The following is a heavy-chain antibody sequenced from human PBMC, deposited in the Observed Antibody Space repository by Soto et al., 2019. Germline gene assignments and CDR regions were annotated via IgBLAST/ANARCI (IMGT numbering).Heavy chain of an antibody. Sequence: EVQLLESGGGLVQPGGSLRLSCAVSGFTFSNYAMSWVRQAPGKGLEWVSGISGSGDSTNYGDSVKGRLTISRDNAKNTLYLQMNSLRAEDTAVYYCARRLYCSSSSCYAVDYWGQGTLVTVSS. CDR3: ARRLYCSSSSCYAVDY. D-gene: IGHD2-2*01. J-gene: IGHJ4*02. CDR2: ISGSGDST. V-gene: IGHV3-23*01. CDR1: GFTFSNYA.